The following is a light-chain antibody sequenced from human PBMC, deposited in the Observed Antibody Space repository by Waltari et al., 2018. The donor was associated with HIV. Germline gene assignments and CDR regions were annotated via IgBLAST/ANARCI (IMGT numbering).Light chain of an antibody. V-gene: IGKV1-NL1*01. CDR2: VAS. J-gene: IGKJ2*01. Sequence: DIQMTQSPSSLSVSVGDRVTITCRASQAIANSLAWYQQKPGKAPKLLVYVASRLERGVPSRFSGSGSGTDYILTISSLQPEDFATYYCQQYYTTPHTFGQGTKLEIK. CDR3: QQYYTTPHT. CDR1: QAIANS.